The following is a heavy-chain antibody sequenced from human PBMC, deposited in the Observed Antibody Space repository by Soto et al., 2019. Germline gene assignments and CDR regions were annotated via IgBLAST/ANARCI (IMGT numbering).Heavy chain of an antibody. J-gene: IGHJ3*01. Sequence: PSETLSLTCAVSGASVASGEWWNWVRQSPGKGLEWIGEMYHEGNTIYNPSLKTRVTMSIDKSNNQFSLRLNSVTAADTAVYYCTRDRGYPDSFDLWGQGTMVTVSS. CDR1: GASVASGEW. D-gene: IGHD3-10*01. V-gene: IGHV4-4*02. CDR2: MYHEGNT. CDR3: TRDRGYPDSFDL.